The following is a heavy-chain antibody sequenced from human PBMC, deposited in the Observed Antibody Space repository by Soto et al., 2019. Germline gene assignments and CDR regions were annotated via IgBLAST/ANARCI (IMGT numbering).Heavy chain of an antibody. CDR3: AREPYSSSSVRPFDI. J-gene: IGHJ3*02. Sequence: PSETLSLTCTVSGASISSYYWNWIRQPPGKGLEWIGYIYYNGSTNYNPSLKRRLPMSVDTSKNHFSLNLSSVTAADTAVYYCAREPYSSSSVRPFDIWGQGTMVTVSS. CDR1: GASISSYY. CDR2: IYYNGST. D-gene: IGHD6-6*01. V-gene: IGHV4-59*01.